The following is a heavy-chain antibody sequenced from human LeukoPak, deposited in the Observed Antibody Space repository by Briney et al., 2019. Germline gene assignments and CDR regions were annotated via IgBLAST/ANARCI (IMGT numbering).Heavy chain of an antibody. Sequence: GGSLRLSCAASGFTFSSYGMHWVRQAPGKGLEWVAVIWYDGSNKYYADSVKGRFTISRDNSKNTLYLQMNSLRAEDTAVYYCARGGYSSSWYHFDYWGQGTLVTVSS. V-gene: IGHV3-33*01. CDR2: IWYDGSNK. J-gene: IGHJ4*02. CDR1: GFTFSSYG. D-gene: IGHD6-13*01. CDR3: ARGGYSSSWYHFDY.